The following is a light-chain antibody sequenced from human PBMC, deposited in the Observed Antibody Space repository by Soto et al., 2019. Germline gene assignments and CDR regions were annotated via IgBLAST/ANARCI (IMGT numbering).Light chain of an antibody. V-gene: IGKV1-17*03. CDR2: SAS. J-gene: IGKJ1*01. CDR3: QLHTTYPRP. CDR1: QDIGYH. Sequence: DIQMTQSPSAMSAAVGDRVTITCRASQDIGYHLGWFQQKPGKAPKRLIYSASSLDSGVPSRFSATGSGTEFTSTISSLQPEDFATYYCQLHTTYPRPFGQGTKVEVK.